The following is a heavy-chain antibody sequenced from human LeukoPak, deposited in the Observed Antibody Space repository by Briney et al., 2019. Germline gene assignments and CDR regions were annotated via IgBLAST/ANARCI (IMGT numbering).Heavy chain of an antibody. V-gene: IGHV3-15*07. CDR1: GFTFSKAW. CDR2: IKSKTDGGTT. J-gene: IGHJ4*02. D-gene: IGHD3-22*01. Sequence: PGGSLRLSCAASGFTFSKAWTNWVRQAPGKGLEWVGRIKSKTDGGTTDYAAPVKGRFTISRDDSKNTLYLQMNSLKTEDTAVYYCTTDWPTYYYDSSGYPFFDYWGQGTLVTVSS. CDR3: TTDWPTYYYDSSGYPFFDY.